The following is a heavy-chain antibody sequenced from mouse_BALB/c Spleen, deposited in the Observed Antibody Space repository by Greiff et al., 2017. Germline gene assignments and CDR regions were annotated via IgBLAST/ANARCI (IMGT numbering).Heavy chain of an antibody. CDR1: GFSLTSYG. J-gene: IGHJ2*01. Sequence: QVQLKESGPGLVAPSQSLSITCTVSGFSLTSYGVHWVRQPPGKGLEWLGVIWAGGSTNYNSALMSRLSISKDNSKSQVFLKMNSLQTDDTAMYYCARAHYDGYYMYYFDYWGQGTTLTVSS. V-gene: IGHV2-9*02. CDR2: IWAGGST. CDR3: ARAHYDGYYMYYFDY. D-gene: IGHD2-3*01.